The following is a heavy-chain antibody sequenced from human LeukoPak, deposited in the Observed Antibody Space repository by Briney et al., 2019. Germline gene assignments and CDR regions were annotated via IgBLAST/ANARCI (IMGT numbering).Heavy chain of an antibody. J-gene: IGHJ4*02. CDR2: INPNSGGT. CDR3: ARDKVGATVGDY. V-gene: IGHV1-2*02. Sequence: GASVKVSCKASGYTFTGYYMHWMRQAPGQGLEWMGWINPNSGGTNYAQKFQGRVTMTRDTSISTAYMELSRLRSDDTAVYYCARDKVGATVGDYWGQGTLVTVSS. D-gene: IGHD1-26*01. CDR1: GYTFTGYY.